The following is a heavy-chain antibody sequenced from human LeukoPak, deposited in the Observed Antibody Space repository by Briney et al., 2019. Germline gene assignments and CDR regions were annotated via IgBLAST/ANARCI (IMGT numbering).Heavy chain of an antibody. D-gene: IGHD3-16*01. CDR2: INHNGNVN. CDR1: GFTFSSYW. Sequence: GGSLRLSCAASGFTFSSYWMNWARQAPGKGLEWVASINHNGNVNYYVDSVKGRFTIFRDNAKNSLYLQMSNLRAEDTAVYFCARGGGLDVWGQGATVTVSS. V-gene: IGHV3-7*03. CDR3: ARGGGLDV. J-gene: IGHJ6*02.